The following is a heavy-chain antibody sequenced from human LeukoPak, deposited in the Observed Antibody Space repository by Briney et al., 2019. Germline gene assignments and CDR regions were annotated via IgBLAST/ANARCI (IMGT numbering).Heavy chain of an antibody. Sequence: GGSLRLSCAASGFTFDGYAMRWVRQAPGKGLEWVSLISGDGGSTYYADSVKGRFTITRDNSRNSLYLQMNSLRTGDTALYYCAKDRVAVAGTWEYYYYSNGMDVWGQGTTVTVSS. CDR3: AKDRVAVAGTWEYYYYSNGMDV. J-gene: IGHJ6*02. V-gene: IGHV3-43*02. CDR2: ISGDGGST. D-gene: IGHD6-19*01. CDR1: GFTFDGYA.